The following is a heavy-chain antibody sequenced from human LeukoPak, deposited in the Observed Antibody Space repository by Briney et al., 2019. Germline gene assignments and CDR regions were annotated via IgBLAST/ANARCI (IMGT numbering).Heavy chain of an antibody. Sequence: GGSLRLSCAASGFTFSSYSMNWVRQAPGKGLEWVSSTSSSSSYIYYADSVKGRFTISRDNANNSLYLQMNSLRAEDTAVYYCARDSPKQLRLSRRTKDAFDIWGQGTMVTVSS. CDR2: TSSSSSYI. CDR3: ARDSPKQLRLSRRTKDAFDI. D-gene: IGHD5-18*01. J-gene: IGHJ3*02. CDR1: GFTFSSYS. V-gene: IGHV3-21*01.